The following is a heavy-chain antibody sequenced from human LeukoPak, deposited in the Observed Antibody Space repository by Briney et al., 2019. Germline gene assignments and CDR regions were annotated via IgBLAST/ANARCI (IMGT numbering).Heavy chain of an antibody. CDR3: TRSDGYGLVGI. Sequence: SETLSLTCSVSGVSISSGSNYWGWIRQPPGKTLEWIGSIYSSGSTYYNSSLKSRVIILIDTSKNHFSLTLSSVTAADTAVYYCTRSDGYGLVGIWGQGTMVAVSS. D-gene: IGHD3-10*01. J-gene: IGHJ3*01. V-gene: IGHV4-39*07. CDR1: GVSISSGSNY. CDR2: IYSSGST.